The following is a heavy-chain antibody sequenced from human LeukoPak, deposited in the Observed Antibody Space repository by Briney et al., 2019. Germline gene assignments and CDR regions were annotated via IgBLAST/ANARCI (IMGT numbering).Heavy chain of an antibody. CDR1: GGSISSGSYY. Sequence: SETLSLTCTVSGGSISSGSYYWSWIRQPAGKGLEWIGRIYTSGSTNYNPSLKSRVTISVDTSKNQFSLKLSSVTAADTAVYYCARGIYYDSSGYSGLSAFDIWGQGTMVTVSS. V-gene: IGHV4-61*02. CDR2: IYTSGST. D-gene: IGHD3-22*01. J-gene: IGHJ3*02. CDR3: ARGIYYDSSGYSGLSAFDI.